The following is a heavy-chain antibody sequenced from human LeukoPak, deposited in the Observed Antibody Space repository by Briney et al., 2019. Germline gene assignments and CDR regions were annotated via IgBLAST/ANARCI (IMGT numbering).Heavy chain of an antibody. CDR2: IIPIFGTA. CDR1: GGTFSSYA. Sequence: ASVKVSCKASGGTFSSYAISWVRQAPGQGLEWMGGIIPIFGTANYAQKFQGRVTITADKSTSTAYMELSSLRSEDTAVYYCASTMVRGVAFDYWSQGTLVTVSS. J-gene: IGHJ4*02. V-gene: IGHV1-69*06. CDR3: ASTMVRGVAFDY. D-gene: IGHD3-10*01.